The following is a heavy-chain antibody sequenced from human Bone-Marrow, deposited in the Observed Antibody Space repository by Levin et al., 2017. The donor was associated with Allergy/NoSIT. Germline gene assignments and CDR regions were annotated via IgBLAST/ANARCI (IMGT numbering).Heavy chain of an antibody. CDR3: ARFPSGYDLGTAGHWFDP. Sequence: SVKVSCKASGGTFSSYAISWVRQAPGQGLEWMGGIIPIFGTANYAQKFQGRVTITADKSTSTAYMELSSLRSEDTAVYYCARFPSGYDLGTAGHWFDPWGQGTLVTVSS. CDR1: GGTFSSYA. J-gene: IGHJ5*02. CDR2: IIPIFGTA. D-gene: IGHD5-12*01. V-gene: IGHV1-69*06.